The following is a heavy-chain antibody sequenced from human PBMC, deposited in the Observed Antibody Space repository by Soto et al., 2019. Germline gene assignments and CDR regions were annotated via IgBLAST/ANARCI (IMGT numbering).Heavy chain of an antibody. D-gene: IGHD3-3*01. CDR1: GGTFSSYA. CDR2: IIPIFGTA. CDR3: ARDFAEWPTQAWYYYYYYGMDV. V-gene: IGHV1-69*13. J-gene: IGHJ6*02. Sequence: ASVKVSCKASGGTFSSYAISWVRQAPGQGLEWMGGIIPIFGTANYAQKFQGRVTITADESTSTAYMELSSLRSEDTAVYYCARDFAEWPTQAWYYYYYYGMDVWGQGTTVTVSS.